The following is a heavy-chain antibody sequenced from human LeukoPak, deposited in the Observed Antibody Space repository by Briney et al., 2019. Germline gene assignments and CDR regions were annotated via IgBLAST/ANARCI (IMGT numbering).Heavy chain of an antibody. V-gene: IGHV4-39*01. J-gene: IGHJ5*02. CDR1: GGSISSSSYY. CDR3: ARQTRITIFGNNLFDP. Sequence: SETLSLTCTVSGGSISSSSYYWGWIRQPPGKGLEWIGSIYYSGSTYYNPSLKSRVTISVDTSKNHFSLKLSSVTAADTAVYYCARQTRITIFGNNLFDPWGQGTLVTVSS. CDR2: IYYSGST. D-gene: IGHD3-3*01.